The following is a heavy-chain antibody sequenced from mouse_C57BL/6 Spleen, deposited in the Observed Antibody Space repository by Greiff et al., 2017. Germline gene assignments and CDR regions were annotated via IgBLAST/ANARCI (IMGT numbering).Heavy chain of an antibody. J-gene: IGHJ4*01. CDR1: GYTFTSYW. Sequence: EVQLQQSGTVLARPGASVKMSCKTSGYTFTSYWMPWVKQRPGQGLEWIGAIYPGNSDTSYNQKFKGKAKLTAVTSASTAYMGLISLTNEDSAVYYCTRNYGNYVDYAMDYWGQGTSVTVSS. V-gene: IGHV1-5*01. CDR2: IYPGNSDT. CDR3: TRNYGNYVDYAMDY. D-gene: IGHD2-1*01.